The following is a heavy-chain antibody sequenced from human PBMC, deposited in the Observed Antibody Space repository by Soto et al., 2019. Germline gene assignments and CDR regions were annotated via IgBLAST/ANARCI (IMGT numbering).Heavy chain of an antibody. CDR2: IIPIFGTA. V-gene: IGHV1-69*12. CDR3: ARGNHRWLQLWYFDL. J-gene: IGHJ2*01. CDR1: GGTFSSYT. D-gene: IGHD5-12*01. Sequence: VQLVQSGAEVKKPGSSVTVSCKASGGTFSSYTISWVRQAPGQGLEWMGGIIPIFGTANYAQKFQGRVTTTADESTSTAYMDLSSLRSEDTAGYYCARGNHRWLQLWYFDLWGRGTLVTVSS.